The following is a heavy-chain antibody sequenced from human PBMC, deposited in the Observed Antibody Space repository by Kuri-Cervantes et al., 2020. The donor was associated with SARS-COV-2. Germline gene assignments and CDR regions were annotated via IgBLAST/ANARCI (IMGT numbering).Heavy chain of an antibody. J-gene: IGHJ6*02. CDR2: IYYSGST. CDR1: GGSISSTSYY. Sequence: GSLRLSCTVSGGSISSTSYYWGWVRQPPGKGLEWIGGIYYSGSTYYNPSPKSRVTISVDTSKNQFSLKLSSVTAADTAVYYCARTRLGIQLRTSYYYYGMDVWGQGTTVTVSS. V-gene: IGHV4-39*01. D-gene: IGHD5-18*01. CDR3: ARTRLGIQLRTSYYYYGMDV.